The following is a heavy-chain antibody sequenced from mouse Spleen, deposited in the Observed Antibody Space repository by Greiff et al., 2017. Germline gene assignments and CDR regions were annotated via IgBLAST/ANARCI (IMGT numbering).Heavy chain of an antibody. J-gene: IGHJ2*01. CDR1: GYTFTSYW. CDR2: IHPNSGST. Sequence: QVQLQQPGAELVKPGASVKLSCKASGYTFTSYWMHWVKQRPGQGLEWIGMIHPNSGSTNYNEKFKSKATLTVDKSSSTAYMQLSSLTSEDSAVYYCARGGLGPRVYFDYWGQGTTLTVSS. CDR3: ARGGLGPRVYFDY. V-gene: IGHV1-64*01. D-gene: IGHD4-1*01.